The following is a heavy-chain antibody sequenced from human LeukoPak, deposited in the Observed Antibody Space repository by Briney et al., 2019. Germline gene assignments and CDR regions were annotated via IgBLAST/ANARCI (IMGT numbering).Heavy chain of an antibody. CDR3: ARGIAAAANEDRFDP. D-gene: IGHD6-13*01. V-gene: IGHV3-53*01. CDR2: IYSGGST. CDR1: GFTVSSNY. J-gene: IGHJ5*02. Sequence: GGSLRLSCAASGFTVSSNYMSWVRQAPGKGLEWVSVIYSGGSTYYADSVKGRFIISRDNSKNTLYLQMNSLRAEDTAVYYCARGIAAAANEDRFDPWGQGTLVTVSS.